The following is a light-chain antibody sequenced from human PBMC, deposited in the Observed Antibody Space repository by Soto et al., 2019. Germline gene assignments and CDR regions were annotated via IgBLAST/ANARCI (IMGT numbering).Light chain of an antibody. CDR2: EVS. V-gene: IGLV2-14*03. J-gene: IGLJ1*01. CDR3: SSHTTSNTRV. CDR1: SSDVGAYDF. Sequence: QSVLTPPASVSGSPGQSIAISCTGTSSDVGAYDFVSWYQQHPDKAPKLLIYEVSNRPSGVSDRCSGSKSVNTATLTISGLQAEDEADYYCSSHTTSNTRVFGTGTKLTVL.